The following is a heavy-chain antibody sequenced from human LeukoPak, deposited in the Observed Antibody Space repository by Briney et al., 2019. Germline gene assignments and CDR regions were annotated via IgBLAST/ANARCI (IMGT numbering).Heavy chain of an antibody. Sequence: PGGSLRLSCAASGFTFSSYEMNWVRQAPGKGLEWVSYISSSGSTIYYADSVKGRFTISRDNSKNTLYLQMNSLRAEDTAVYYCAKEASILVTTFDYWGQGTLVTVSS. CDR1: GFTFSSYE. CDR3: AKEASILVTTFDY. D-gene: IGHD4-17*01. J-gene: IGHJ4*02. V-gene: IGHV3-48*03. CDR2: ISSSGSTI.